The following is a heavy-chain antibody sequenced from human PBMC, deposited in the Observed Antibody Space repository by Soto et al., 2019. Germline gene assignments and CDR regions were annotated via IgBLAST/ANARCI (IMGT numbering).Heavy chain of an antibody. CDR3: ARIPTGSSSRYGMDV. Sequence: PGGSLRLSCAASGFSFSSYAMTWVRQAPGKGLEWVSAIDSDASTYYSTSLKSRLTISKDTSKSQVVLTMTNMDPVDTATYYCARIPTGSSSRYGMDVWGQGTTVTVSS. J-gene: IGHJ6*02. D-gene: IGHD6-13*01. CDR2: IDSDAST. CDR1: GFSFSSYA. V-gene: IGHV3-23*01.